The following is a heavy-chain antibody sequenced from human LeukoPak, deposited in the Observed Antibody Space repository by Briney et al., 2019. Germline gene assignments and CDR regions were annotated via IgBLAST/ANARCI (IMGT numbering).Heavy chain of an antibody. V-gene: IGHV3-30*02. CDR2: IRFDGSNK. D-gene: IGHD1-26*01. CDR3: ARDYRLTQIQD. Sequence: GPSLCPSRAAAAFTFSSYCMDSVSQAPGNGLEWVAFIRFDGSNKYYADSVKGRFTISRDNSKNTLYLQMNSLRAEDTAVYYCARDYRLTQIQDWGQGTLVTVSS. CDR1: AFTFSSYC. J-gene: IGHJ1*01.